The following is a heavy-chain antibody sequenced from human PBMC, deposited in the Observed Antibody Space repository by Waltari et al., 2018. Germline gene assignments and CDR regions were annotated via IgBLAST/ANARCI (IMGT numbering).Heavy chain of an antibody. CDR1: GESVSSNYV. D-gene: IGHD2-15*01. CDR2: VYGSGRT. J-gene: IGHJ5*02. CDR3: ARDRGRGLYLDT. Sequence: QLQLHESGPGLVKPSGTLSLSCAVPGESVSSNYVWNWVRQSPQRGLEWIAQVYGSGRTNYNPSFASRVTVSIDPSNNLFSLKMTSATAADTAVYYCARDRGRGLYLDTWGPGTLVAVS. V-gene: IGHV4-4*02.